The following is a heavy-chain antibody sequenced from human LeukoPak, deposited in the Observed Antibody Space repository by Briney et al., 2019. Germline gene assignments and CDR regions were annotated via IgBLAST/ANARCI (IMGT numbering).Heavy chain of an antibody. CDR3: ARVQGSSGPGIFEY. CDR1: GFTFSSYW. J-gene: IGHJ4*02. CDR2: INQDGSEK. Sequence: GGSLRLSCAASGFTFSSYWMSWVRQAPGKGLEGVANINQDGSEKYYVDSVKGRFTISRDNARSSLYLQMNSLRVEDTAVYYCARVQGSSGPGIFEYWGQGTLVPVSS. D-gene: IGHD6-19*01. V-gene: IGHV3-7*01.